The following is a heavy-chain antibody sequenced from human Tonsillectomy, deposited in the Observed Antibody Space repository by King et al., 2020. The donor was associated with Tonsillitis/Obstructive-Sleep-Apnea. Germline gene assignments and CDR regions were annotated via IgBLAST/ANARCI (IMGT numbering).Heavy chain of an antibody. CDR1: GFTFSSFT. V-gene: IGHV3-48*02. Sequence: VQLVESGGGLVQPGGSLRLSCAASGFTFSSFTMNWVRQAPGRGLEWLSLIDHGGHMTYYADSVKGRFTISRDNAKDSLSLQLNSLRDEDTAVYYCARDLDWAFDVWGQGTTVTVS. D-gene: IGHD2-21*01. CDR2: IDHGGHMT. CDR3: ARDLDWAFDV. J-gene: IGHJ3*01.